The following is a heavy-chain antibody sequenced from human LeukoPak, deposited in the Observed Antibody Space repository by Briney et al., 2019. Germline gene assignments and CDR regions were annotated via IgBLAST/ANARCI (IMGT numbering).Heavy chain of an antibody. J-gene: IGHJ6*03. V-gene: IGHV3-11*04. CDR2: ISSSGSTI. Sequence: GGSLRLSCAASGFTFSDYYMSWIRQAPGKGLEWVSYISSSGSTIYYADSVKGRFTISRDNAKNSLYLQMNSLRAEDTAVYYCARDHLAITMVRGVYYYYYMDVWGKGTTVTVSS. D-gene: IGHD3-10*01. CDR1: GFTFSDYY. CDR3: ARDHLAITMVRGVYYYYYMDV.